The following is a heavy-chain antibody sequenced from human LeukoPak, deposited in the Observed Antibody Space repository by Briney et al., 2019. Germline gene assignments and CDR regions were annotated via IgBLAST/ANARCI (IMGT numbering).Heavy chain of an antibody. CDR3: ARPLTRTNGFDY. D-gene: IGHD1-20*01. CDR1: GYNFTTYW. Sequence: GESLKISCKGSGYNFTTYWIGWVRQMPGKGLEWMGIIHPDDSDTRYNPSFQGQVTISADKSINTAYLQWNRLKASDNAIYYCARPLTRTNGFDYWGQGTLVTVPS. CDR2: IHPDDSDT. J-gene: IGHJ4*02. V-gene: IGHV5-51*01.